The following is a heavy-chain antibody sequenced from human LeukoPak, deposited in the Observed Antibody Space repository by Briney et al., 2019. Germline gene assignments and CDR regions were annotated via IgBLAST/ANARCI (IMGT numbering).Heavy chain of an antibody. CDR2: INPNSGGT. D-gene: IGHD2-2*02. Sequence: HRASVKVSCKASGYTFTGYYMHWVRQAPAQGLEWMGWINPNSGGTNYAQKFQGRVTMTRDTSISTAYMELSRLRSDDTAVYYCTVEDIVVVPAAIHESSYWGQGTLVTVSS. J-gene: IGHJ4*02. CDR1: GYTFTGYY. CDR3: TVEDIVVVPAAIHESSY. V-gene: IGHV1-2*02.